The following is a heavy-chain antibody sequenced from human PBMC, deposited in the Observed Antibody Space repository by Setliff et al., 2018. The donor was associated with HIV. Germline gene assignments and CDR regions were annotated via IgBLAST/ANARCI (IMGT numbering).Heavy chain of an antibody. V-gene: IGHV4-4*09. CDR3: ARGLSFYDPGGFDY. CDR1: GGSISSYY. CDR2: IYTSGST. J-gene: IGHJ4*02. D-gene: IGHD3-22*01. Sequence: SETLSLTCTVSGGSISSYYWSWIRQPPGRGLEWIGYIYTSGSTNYNPSLKSRVTISVDTSKNQFSLKLSSVTAADTAVYYCARGLSFYDPGGFDYWGQGTLVTSPQ.